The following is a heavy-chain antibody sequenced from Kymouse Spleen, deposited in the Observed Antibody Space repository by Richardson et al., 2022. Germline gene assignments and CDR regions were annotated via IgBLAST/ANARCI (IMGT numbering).Heavy chain of an antibody. V-gene: IGHV4-39*01. D-gene: IGHD2-21*02. CDR1: GGSISSSSYY. CDR3: ARHEATTDCGGDCYSSYYGMDV. CDR2: IYYSGST. J-gene: IGHJ6*02. Sequence: QLQLQESGPGLVKPSETLSLTCTVSGGSISSSSYYWGWIRQPPGKGLEWIGSIYYSGSTYYNPSLKSRVTISVDTSKNQFSLKLSSVTAADTAVYYCARHEATTDCGGDCYSSYYGMDVWGQGTTVTVSS.